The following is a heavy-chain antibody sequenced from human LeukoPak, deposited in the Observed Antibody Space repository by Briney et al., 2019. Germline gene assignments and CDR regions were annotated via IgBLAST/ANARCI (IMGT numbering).Heavy chain of an antibody. V-gene: IGHV4-61*02. J-gene: IGHJ6*03. CDR3: ARVDIVVVVAATHYYYYYYMDV. CDR2: IYTSGST. Sequence: SETLSLTCTVSGGSISSGSYYWSWIRQPAGKGLEWIGRIYTSGSTNCNPSLKSRVTISVDTSKNQFSLKLSSVTAADTAVYYCARVDIVVVVAATHYYYYYYMDVWGKGTTVTVSS. CDR1: GGSISSGSYY. D-gene: IGHD2-15*01.